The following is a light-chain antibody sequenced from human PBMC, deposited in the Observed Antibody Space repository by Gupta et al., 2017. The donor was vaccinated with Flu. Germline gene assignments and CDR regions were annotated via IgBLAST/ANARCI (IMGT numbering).Light chain of an antibody. CDR3: QQDNNWPLT. V-gene: IGKV3-15*01. Sequence: PATLSVSPGERATLSCRASQSVSSNLAWYQQKPGQAPRLLISDASTRATGVPARFSGSGSGTEFTLTISSLQSEDFAVYYCQQDNNWPLTFGGGTKVEIK. J-gene: IGKJ4*01. CDR1: QSVSSN. CDR2: DAS.